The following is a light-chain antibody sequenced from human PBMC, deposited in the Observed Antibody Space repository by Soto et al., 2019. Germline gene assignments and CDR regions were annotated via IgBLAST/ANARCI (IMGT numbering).Light chain of an antibody. CDR2: EVT. CDR1: SSDIGGYNY. V-gene: IGLV2-14*01. J-gene: IGLJ1*01. Sequence: QSVLTQPASVSGSPGQSITISCTGGSSDIGGYNYVSWFQQHPGKAPKLMIYEVTNRPSGVSNRFSGSKSGSTASLTISGLQAEDEADYYCSSYTSSNTLVLGTGTKLTVL. CDR3: SSYTSSNTLV.